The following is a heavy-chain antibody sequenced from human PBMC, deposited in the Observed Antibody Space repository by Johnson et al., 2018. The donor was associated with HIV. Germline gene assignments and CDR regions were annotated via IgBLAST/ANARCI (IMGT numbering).Heavy chain of an antibody. CDR1: GFTFSSYG. Sequence: QVQLVESGGGVVQPGRSLRLSCAASGFTFSSYGMHWVRQAPGKGLDWVAVISYDGSNKYYADSVKGRFTISRDNSKNTLYLQMNSRRAEDTAVYYCARRKIAAAGRDAFDIWGQGTMVTVSS. V-gene: IGHV3-30*03. CDR3: ARRKIAAAGRDAFDI. J-gene: IGHJ3*02. CDR2: ISYDGSNK. D-gene: IGHD6-13*01.